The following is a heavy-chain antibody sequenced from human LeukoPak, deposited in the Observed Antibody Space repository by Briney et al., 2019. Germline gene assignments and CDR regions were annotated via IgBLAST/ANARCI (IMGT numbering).Heavy chain of an antibody. CDR3: ARGGAARLHFQN. CDR2: IYHSGST. CDR1: GGSISTYY. Sequence: SETLSLTCTVSGGSISTYYWNWIRQPPGKGLEWIGYIYHSGSTNYNPPLQSRVTISVDTSKNQFSLNLNSVTAADTAVYYCARGGAARLHFQNWGQGTLVTVSS. J-gene: IGHJ1*01. D-gene: IGHD6-6*01. V-gene: IGHV4-59*01.